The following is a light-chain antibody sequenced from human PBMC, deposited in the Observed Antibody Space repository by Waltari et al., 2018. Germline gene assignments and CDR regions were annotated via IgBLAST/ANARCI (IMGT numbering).Light chain of an antibody. V-gene: IGKV3-20*01. CDR3: QQYGSSPRT. CDR1: QSVSSSY. J-gene: IGKJ5*01. CDR2: GAS. Sequence: EIVLTQSPGTLSLSPGERATLSCRASQSVSSSYLAWYQQKPGQAPRLLMYGASSRATGIPDSFRCSGSGTDFTLTISRLEPEDCAVYYCQQYGSSPRTFGQGTRLEIK.